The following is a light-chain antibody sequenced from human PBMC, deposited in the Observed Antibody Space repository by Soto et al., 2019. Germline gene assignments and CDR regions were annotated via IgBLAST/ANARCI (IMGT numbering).Light chain of an antibody. J-gene: IGKJ1*01. CDR3: QQYNSYPWT. CDR2: GAS. Sequence: EIVMTQSPATLSVSPGERATLSCRASQSVSSNLAWYQQKPGQAPRPLIYGASTRATGIPARFSGSGSGTEFTPTISSLQPGDFATYYCQQYNSYPWTFGQGTKVDIK. V-gene: IGKV3-15*01. CDR1: QSVSSN.